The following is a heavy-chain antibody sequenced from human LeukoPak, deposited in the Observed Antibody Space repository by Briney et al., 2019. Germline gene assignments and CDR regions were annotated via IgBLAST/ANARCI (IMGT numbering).Heavy chain of an antibody. J-gene: IGHJ4*02. CDR3: AKGGMGYSGAYYVGY. V-gene: IGHV3-23*01. CDR1: GFTFSSYA. Sequence: GGSLRLSCAASGFTFSSYAMSWVRQAPGKGLEWVSSISGSGGSTYYADSVKGRFTISRDSSKNTLSLQMNSLRAEDTAVYYCAKGGMGYSGAYYVGYWGQGTLVTVSS. D-gene: IGHD1-26*01. CDR2: ISGSGGST.